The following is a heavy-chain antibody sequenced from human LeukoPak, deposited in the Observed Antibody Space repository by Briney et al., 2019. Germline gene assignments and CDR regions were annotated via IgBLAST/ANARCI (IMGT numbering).Heavy chain of an antibody. CDR2: ITTTDTTK. D-gene: IGHD3-10*01. J-gene: IGHJ3*02. V-gene: IGHV3-48*03. CDR3: ARGGFVFDI. CDR1: GFTFSSYE. Sequence: GGSLRLSCAASGFTFSSYEMNWVRQGPGKGLEWISYITTTDTTKYYTDSVKGRFTISRDNAKNSLYLQMHSLRAEDTAVYYCARGGFVFDIWGQGTVITVSS.